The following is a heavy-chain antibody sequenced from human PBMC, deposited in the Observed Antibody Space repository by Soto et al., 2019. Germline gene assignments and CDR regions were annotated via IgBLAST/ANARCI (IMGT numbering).Heavy chain of an antibody. CDR3: ARVGGSVAARTYYYYYYMDV. J-gene: IGHJ6*03. Sequence: VSVKVSCKASGYTFTSYDINWVRQATGQGLEWMGWMNPNSGNTGYAQKFQGRVTMTRNTSISTAYMELSSLRSEDTAVYYCARVGGSVAARTYYYYYYMDVWGKGTTVTVSS. V-gene: IGHV1-8*01. CDR2: MNPNSGNT. CDR1: GYTFTSYD. D-gene: IGHD6-6*01.